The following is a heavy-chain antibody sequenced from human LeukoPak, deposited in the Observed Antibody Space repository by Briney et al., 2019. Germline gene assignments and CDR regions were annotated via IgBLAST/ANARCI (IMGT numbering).Heavy chain of an antibody. V-gene: IGHV3-23*01. D-gene: IGHD6-13*01. J-gene: IGHJ4*02. CDR3: AKMYSSSWYYFDY. CDR1: GFTFSSFA. CDR2: ISGSGSST. Sequence: GGSLRLSCAASGFTFSSFAMSWVRQAPGKGLEWVSTISGSGSSTYYADSVKGRFTISRDNSKNTLYLQMNSLRAEDTAVYYCAKMYSSSWYYFDYWGQGTLVTVSS.